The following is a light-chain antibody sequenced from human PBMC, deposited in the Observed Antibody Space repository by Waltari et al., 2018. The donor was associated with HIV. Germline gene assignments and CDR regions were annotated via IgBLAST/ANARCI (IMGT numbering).Light chain of an antibody. CDR3: CSFAGSYTLV. V-gene: IGLV2-11*01. Sequence: QSALTQPRSVSGSPGQSVTISCTGTSSDIGDYNYVSWYQQHPGKAPKLMIYDVTKRSSGVPVRFSGSKSGNPASLTISGLQAEDEAAYYCCSFAGSYTLVFGGGTKLTVL. CDR2: DVT. CDR1: SSDIGDYNY. J-gene: IGLJ3*02.